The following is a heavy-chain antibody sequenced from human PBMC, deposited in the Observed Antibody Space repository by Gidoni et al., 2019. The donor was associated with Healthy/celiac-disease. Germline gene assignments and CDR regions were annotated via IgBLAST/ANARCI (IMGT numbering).Heavy chain of an antibody. D-gene: IGHD3-10*01. Sequence: PVQPGAEAKKPGGTPKISWKGSGYSFSSYWIGWVRPMPGKSLEWMGLIYPGDSETRYSPSVQGQVTISADKSTSTAYLQWSSLKASDTAMYYCARPRGSGSYYNVLAFDIWGQGTMVTVSS. J-gene: IGHJ3*02. CDR2: IYPGDSET. V-gene: IGHV5-51*03. CDR1: GYSFSSYW. CDR3: ARPRGSGSYYNVLAFDI.